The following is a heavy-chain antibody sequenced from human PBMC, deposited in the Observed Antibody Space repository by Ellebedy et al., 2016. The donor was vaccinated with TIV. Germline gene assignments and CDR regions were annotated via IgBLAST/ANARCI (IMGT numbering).Heavy chain of an antibody. Sequence: SQTLSLTCXVSGYSISSENWWGWIRQPPGKGLEWIGYIYFVGSTYYNPSFNSRVTMSVDTSRNQFSLKLRSVTAVDTAVYYCAKSRGDVLTGPDDWGQGTLVTVSS. CDR1: GYSISSENW. V-gene: IGHV4-28*01. J-gene: IGHJ4*02. CDR2: IYFVGST. D-gene: IGHD3-9*01. CDR3: AKSRGDVLTGPDD.